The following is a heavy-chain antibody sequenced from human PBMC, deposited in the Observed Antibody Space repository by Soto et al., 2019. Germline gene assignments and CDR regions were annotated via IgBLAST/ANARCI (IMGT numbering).Heavy chain of an antibody. V-gene: IGHV3-30-3*01. CDR3: ARVGGDTAMATANYYYGMDV. D-gene: IGHD5-18*01. CDR1: GFTFSSYA. Sequence: QVQLVESGGGVVQPGRSLRLSCAASGFTFSSYAMHWVRQAPGKGLEWVAVISYDGSNKYYADSVKGRFTISRDNSKNPLYLQMNSLGAEDTAVYYCARVGGDTAMATANYYYGMDVWGQGTTVTVSS. J-gene: IGHJ6*02. CDR2: ISYDGSNK.